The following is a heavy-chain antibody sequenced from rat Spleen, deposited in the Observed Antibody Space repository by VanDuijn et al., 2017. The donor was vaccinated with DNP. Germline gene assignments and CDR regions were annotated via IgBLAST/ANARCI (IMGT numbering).Heavy chain of an antibody. D-gene: IGHD1-11*01. CDR3: ARGPNYGDYADYFDS. Sequence: EVKLVESGGGLVQPGNSLKLSCAASGFNFNDYWMGWVRQAPGKGLEWIGQINKDSTTISFTPSLKDKFTISRSNAQNTLFLQMSKLGSADTAIYYCARGPNYGDYADYFDSWGQGTLVTVSS. CDR2: INKDSTTI. J-gene: IGHJ3*01. CDR1: GFNFNDYW. V-gene: IGHV4-2*01.